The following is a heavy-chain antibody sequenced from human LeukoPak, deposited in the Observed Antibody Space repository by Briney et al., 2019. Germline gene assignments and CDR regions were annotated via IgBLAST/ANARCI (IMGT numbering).Heavy chain of an antibody. Sequence: SETLSLTCAVYGGSFSGYYWSWIRQPPGKGLEWIGEINHSGSTNYNPSLKSRVTISVDTSKNQFSLKLSSVTAADTAVYYCARHRRAYRVVNWFDPWGQGTLVTVSS. CDR2: INHSGST. J-gene: IGHJ5*02. D-gene: IGHD5/OR15-5a*01. CDR3: ARHRRAYRVVNWFDP. V-gene: IGHV4-34*01. CDR1: GGSFSGYY.